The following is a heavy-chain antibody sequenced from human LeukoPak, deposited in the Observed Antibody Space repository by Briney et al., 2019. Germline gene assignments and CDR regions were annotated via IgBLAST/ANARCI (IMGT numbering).Heavy chain of an antibody. CDR2: IIPIFGTA. J-gene: IGHJ6*03. CDR1: GCTFSSYA. CDR3: ASKDTDRTTVTNDQPNDYYYYYMDV. D-gene: IGHD4-11*01. Sequence: SVKVSCKASGCTFSSYAISWVRQAPGQGLEWMGGIIPIFGTANYAQKFQGRVTITTDESTSTAYMELSSLRAEDTAVYYCASKDTDRTTVTNDQPNDYYYYYMDVWGKGTTVTVSS. V-gene: IGHV1-69*05.